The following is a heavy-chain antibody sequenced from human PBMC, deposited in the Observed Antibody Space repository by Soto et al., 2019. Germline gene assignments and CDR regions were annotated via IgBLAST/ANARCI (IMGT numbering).Heavy chain of an antibody. V-gene: IGHV4-34*01. D-gene: IGHD6-13*01. CDR2: INHSGST. CDR3: ARGHEQQPATFDY. CDR1: GGSFSGYY. J-gene: IGHJ4*02. Sequence: PSETLSLSCAVYGGSFSGYYWSWIRQPPGKGLEWIGEINHSGSTNYNPSLKSRVTISVDTSKNQFSLKLSSVTAADTAVYYCARGHEQQPATFDYWGQGTLVTVSS.